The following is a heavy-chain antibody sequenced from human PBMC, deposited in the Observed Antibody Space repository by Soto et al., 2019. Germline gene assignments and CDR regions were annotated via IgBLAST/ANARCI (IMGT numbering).Heavy chain of an antibody. V-gene: IGHV4-59*01. CDR3: ARGRERSDFDY. CDR2: IYYSGST. CDR1: GGSMSSYY. J-gene: IGHJ4*02. Sequence: SQTLSHTWTVSGGSMSSYYWSWIRQPPGKGLEWIGYIYYSGSTNYNPSLKSRVTISVDTSKNQFSLKLSSVTAADTAVYYCARGRERSDFDYWGQGTLVTVSS. D-gene: IGHD1-1*01.